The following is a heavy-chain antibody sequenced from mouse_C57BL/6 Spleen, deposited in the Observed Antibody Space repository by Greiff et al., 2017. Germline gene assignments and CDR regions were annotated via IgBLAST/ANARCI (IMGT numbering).Heavy chain of an antibody. CDR2: IYPGSGST. V-gene: IGHV1-55*01. CDR1: GYTFTSYW. J-gene: IGHJ3*01. CDR3: ARRGVYYDYEAWFAY. Sequence: VQLQQPGAELVKPGASVKMSCKASGYTFTSYWITWVKQRPGQGLEWIGDIYPGSGSTNYNEKFKSKATLTADTSSSTAYMQLSSLTSEDSAVYYWARRGVYYDYEAWFAYWGQGTLVTVSA. D-gene: IGHD2-4*01.